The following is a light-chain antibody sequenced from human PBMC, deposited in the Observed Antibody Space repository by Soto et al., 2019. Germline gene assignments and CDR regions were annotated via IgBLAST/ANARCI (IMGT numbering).Light chain of an antibody. CDR3: TSWTTSTTMI. CDR1: SSVIGAYNF. J-gene: IGLJ2*01. CDR2: DVN. Sequence: QSALTQPASVSGSPGQSITISCTGTSSVIGAYNFVSWYQPHPGKAPKLMLYDVNIRPSGVSNRFSGSKSGNTASLTISGLQAEDEADYYCTSWTTSTTMIFGGGTQLTVL. V-gene: IGLV2-14*03.